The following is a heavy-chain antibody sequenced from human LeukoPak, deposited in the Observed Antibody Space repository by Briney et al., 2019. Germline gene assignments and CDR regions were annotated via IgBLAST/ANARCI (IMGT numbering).Heavy chain of an antibody. CDR2: INYSGST. D-gene: IGHD2-8*01. J-gene: IGHJ2*01. CDR3: ARTDPYCTNGVCAFDL. Sequence: SETLSLTCTVSGGSISSYYWSWIRQPPGKGLEWIGYINYSGSTNYNPSLKSRVTISVDTSKNQFSLKLSSVTAADTAVYYCARTDPYCTNGVCAFDLWGRGTLVTVSS. V-gene: IGHV4-59*08. CDR1: GGSISSYY.